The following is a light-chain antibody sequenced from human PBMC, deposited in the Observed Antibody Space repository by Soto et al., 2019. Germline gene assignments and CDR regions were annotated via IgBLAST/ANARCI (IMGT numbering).Light chain of an antibody. CDR3: CSYAGDYTWV. V-gene: IGLV2-11*01. Sequence: QSALTQPRSVSGAPGQSVTISCTGTSSDIGRYNYVSWYHQHPGKVPKLMIYDVSERPSGVPDRFSGSKSANTASLTISGLQAEDEADYYCCSYAGDYTWVFGGGTQLTVL. CDR2: DVS. CDR1: SSDIGRYNY. J-gene: IGLJ3*02.